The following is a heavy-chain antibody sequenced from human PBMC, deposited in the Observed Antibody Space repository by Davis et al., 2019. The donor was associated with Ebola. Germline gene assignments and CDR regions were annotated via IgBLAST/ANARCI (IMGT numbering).Heavy chain of an antibody. CDR2: ISGSGGTT. V-gene: IGHV3-23*01. Sequence: PGGSLRLSCADSVITFSSYAMTWVRQAPGKGLEWVSAISGSGGTTYYAGSVKGRFTVSRDNSKNTLYLQMNSLRAEDTAVYYCARGRGYFDYWGQGTLVTVSS. D-gene: IGHD3-10*01. J-gene: IGHJ4*02. CDR3: ARGRGYFDY. CDR1: VITFSSYA.